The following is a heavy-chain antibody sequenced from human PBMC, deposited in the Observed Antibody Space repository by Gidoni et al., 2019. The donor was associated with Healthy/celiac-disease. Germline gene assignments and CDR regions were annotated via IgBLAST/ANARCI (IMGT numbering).Heavy chain of an antibody. J-gene: IGHJ4*02. D-gene: IGHD6-19*01. CDR2: ISGSGGST. CDR3: AKEHPSQWLITH. Sequence: EVQLLESGGGLVQPGGSLRLSCAASGFTFNNSAMSWVRQAPGKGLEWVSTISGSGGSTYYADSVKGRFTISRDNSKNTLYLQMNSLRAEDTAVYYCAKEHPSQWLITHWGQGTLVTVSS. V-gene: IGHV3-23*01. CDR1: GFTFNNSA.